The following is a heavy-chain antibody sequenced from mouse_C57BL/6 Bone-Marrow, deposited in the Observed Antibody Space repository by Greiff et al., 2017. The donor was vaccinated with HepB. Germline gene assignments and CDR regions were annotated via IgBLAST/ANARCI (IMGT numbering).Heavy chain of an antibody. D-gene: IGHD1-1*01. Sequence: EVKLVESGGGLVKPGGSLKLSCAASGFTFSDYGMHWVRQAPEKGLEWVAYISSGSSTIYYADTVKGRFTISRDNAKNTLFLQMTSLRSEDTAMYYCAPVVATGFDYWGQGTTLTVSS. CDR3: APVVATGFDY. J-gene: IGHJ2*01. V-gene: IGHV5-17*01. CDR1: GFTFSDYG. CDR2: ISSGSSTI.